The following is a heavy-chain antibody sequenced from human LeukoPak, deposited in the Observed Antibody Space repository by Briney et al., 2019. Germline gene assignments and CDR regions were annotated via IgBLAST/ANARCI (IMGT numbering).Heavy chain of an antibody. V-gene: IGHV1-2*02. CDR3: ARSLGQETYYYDSSGSDY. J-gene: IGHJ4*02. Sequence: GASVKVSCKASGYTFTDYYIHWVRQAPGQGLEWMGWINPNSGGTNYAQKFQGRVTMTRDTSISTAYMELSRLRSDDTAVYYCARSLGQETYYYDSSGSDYWGQGTLVTVSS. D-gene: IGHD3-22*01. CDR1: GYTFTDYY. CDR2: INPNSGGT.